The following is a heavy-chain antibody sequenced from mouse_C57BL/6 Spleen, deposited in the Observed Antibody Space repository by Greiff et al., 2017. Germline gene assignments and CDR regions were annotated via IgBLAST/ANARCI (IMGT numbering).Heavy chain of an antibody. CDR2: INPNNGGT. CDR1: GYTFTDYN. V-gene: IGHV1-22*01. CDR3: ARNFYFDY. J-gene: IGHJ2*01. Sequence: VHVKQSGPELVKPGASVKMSCKASGYTFTDYNMHWVKQSHGKSLEWIGYINPNNGGTSYNQKFKGKATLTVNKSSSTAYMELRSLTSEDSAVYYCARNFYFDYWGKGTTLTVSS.